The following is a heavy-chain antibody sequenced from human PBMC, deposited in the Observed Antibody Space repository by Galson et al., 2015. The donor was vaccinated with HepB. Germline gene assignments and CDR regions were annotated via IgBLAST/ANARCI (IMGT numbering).Heavy chain of an antibody. CDR3: ARMPLVASTYYFDY. D-gene: IGHD2-15*01. V-gene: IGHV1-69*02. CDR2: IIPILGIA. J-gene: IGHJ4*02. Sequence: SVKVSCKASGCTFSSYTISWVRQAPGQGLEWMGRIIPILGIANYAQKFQGRVTITADKSTSTAYMELSSLRSEDTAVYYCARMPLVASTYYFDYWGQGTLVTVSS. CDR1: GCTFSSYT.